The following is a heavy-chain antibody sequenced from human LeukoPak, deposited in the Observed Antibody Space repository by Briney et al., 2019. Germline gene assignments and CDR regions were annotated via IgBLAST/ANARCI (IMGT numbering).Heavy chain of an antibody. J-gene: IGHJ4*02. CDR2: IRYDGSKK. D-gene: IGHD3-10*01. CDR1: GFTFDDYA. Sequence: GRSLRLSCAASGFTFDDYAMHWVRQAPGKGLEWVAFIRYDGSKKFYADSVKGRFTISRDNSKNTLYLQMNSLRTEDTAVYYCAKDLYGSGSYEIRLFDYWGQGTLVTVSS. V-gene: IGHV3-30*02. CDR3: AKDLYGSGSYEIRLFDY.